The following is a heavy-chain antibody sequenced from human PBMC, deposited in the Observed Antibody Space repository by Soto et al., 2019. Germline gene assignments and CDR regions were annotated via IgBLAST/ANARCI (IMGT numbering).Heavy chain of an antibody. V-gene: IGHV1-69*12. Sequence: QVQLVQSGAEVKKPGSSVKVSCKASGGTFSSYANNWVRQAPGQGLEWMGGIIPIFGTANYAQKFQGRVTNTADESTSTAYMELSSLRSEDTAVYYCARGNGGSSYYYYGMDVWGQGTTVTVSS. J-gene: IGHJ6*02. CDR1: GGTFSSYA. CDR3: ARGNGGSSYYYYGMDV. CDR2: IIPIFGTA. D-gene: IGHD2-15*01.